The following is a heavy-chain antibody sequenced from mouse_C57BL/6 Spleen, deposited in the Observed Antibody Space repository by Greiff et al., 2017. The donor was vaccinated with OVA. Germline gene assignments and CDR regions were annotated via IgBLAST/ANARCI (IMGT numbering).Heavy chain of an antibody. CDR1: GYTFTSYW. CDR2: IDPSDSYT. Sequence: QQSCKASGYTFTSYWMQWVKQRPGQGLEWIGEIDPSDSYTNYNQKFKGKATLTVDTSSSTAYMQLSSLTSEDSAVYYCARGPLGRPYGGQGTLVTVSA. J-gene: IGHJ3*01. V-gene: IGHV1-50*01. CDR3: ARGPLGRPY. D-gene: IGHD4-1*01.